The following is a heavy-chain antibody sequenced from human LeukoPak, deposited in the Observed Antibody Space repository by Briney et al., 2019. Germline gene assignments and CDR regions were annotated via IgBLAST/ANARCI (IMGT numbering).Heavy chain of an antibody. Sequence: GGSLRLSCAASGFTFSDYYMNWIRQAPGKGLEWSSYMSSSGSTISYADSVTGRFTVSRDNAKNSLCLQMNSLRAEDTAVYYCARSILPAANAIDYWGQGTLLTVSS. J-gene: IGHJ4*02. CDR3: ARSILPAANAIDY. D-gene: IGHD2-2*01. V-gene: IGHV3-11*04. CDR2: MSSSGSTI. CDR1: GFTFSDYY.